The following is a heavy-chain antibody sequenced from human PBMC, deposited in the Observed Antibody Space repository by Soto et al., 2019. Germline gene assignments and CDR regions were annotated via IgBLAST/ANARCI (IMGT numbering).Heavy chain of an antibody. J-gene: IGHJ4*02. Sequence: LRLSCSASRFTFGGYAMSWVRQAPGKGLEWVSGITGNAANTVYADSVKGRFTISRDNSKNALYLQLNSLRAEDTAVYFCAKAARDCGGDCYSSYFDSWGQGALVTAPQ. CDR1: RFTFGGYA. V-gene: IGHV3-23*01. D-gene: IGHD2-21*02. CDR3: AKAARDCGGDCYSSYFDS. CDR2: ITGNAANT.